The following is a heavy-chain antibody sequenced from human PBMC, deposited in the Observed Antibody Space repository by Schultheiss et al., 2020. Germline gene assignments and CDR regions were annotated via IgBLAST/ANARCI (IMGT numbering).Heavy chain of an antibody. D-gene: IGHD2-2*01. Sequence: SLRLSCAASGFTFDDYAMHWVRQAPGKGLEWVSGISWNSGSIGYADSVKGRFTISRDNAKNSLYLQMNSLRAEDTALYYCAKDDQYQLLWGHFDYWGQGTLVTVSS. J-gene: IGHJ4*02. CDR1: GFTFDDYA. CDR2: ISWNSGSI. V-gene: IGHV3-9*01. CDR3: AKDDQYQLLWGHFDY.